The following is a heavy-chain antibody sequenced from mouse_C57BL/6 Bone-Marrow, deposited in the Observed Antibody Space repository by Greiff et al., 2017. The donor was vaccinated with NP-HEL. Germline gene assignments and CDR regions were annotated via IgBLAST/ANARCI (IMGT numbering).Heavy chain of an antibody. CDR1: GYTFTDYY. CDR3: ARWDYYGSSQYYFDY. V-gene: IGHV1-19*01. Sequence: LVESGASVKMSCKASGYTFTDYYMNWVKQSHGKSLEWIGVINPYNGGTSYNQKFKGKATLTVDKSSSTAYMELNSLTSEDSAVYYCARWDYYGSSQYYFDYWGQGTTLTVSS. D-gene: IGHD1-1*01. CDR2: INPYNGGT. J-gene: IGHJ2*01.